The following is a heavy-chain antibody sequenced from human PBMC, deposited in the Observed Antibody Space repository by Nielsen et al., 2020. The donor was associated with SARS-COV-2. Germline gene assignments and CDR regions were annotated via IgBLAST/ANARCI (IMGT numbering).Heavy chain of an antibody. V-gene: IGHV1-69*04. CDR1: GGTFSSYA. CDR3: ARGWLLYYYYMDV. Sequence: SVKVSCKASGGTFSSYAISWVRQAPGQGLEWMGRIIPILGIANYAQKFQGRVTITADKSTSTAYVELSSLRSEDTAVYYCARGWLLYYYYMDVWGKGTTVTVSS. J-gene: IGHJ6*03. CDR2: IIPILGIA. D-gene: IGHD3-22*01.